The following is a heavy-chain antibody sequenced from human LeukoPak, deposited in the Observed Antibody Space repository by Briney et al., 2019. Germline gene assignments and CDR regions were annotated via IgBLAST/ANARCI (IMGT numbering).Heavy chain of an antibody. D-gene: IGHD6-19*01. CDR1: GFTFSSYS. J-gene: IGHJ3*02. Sequence: GGSLRLSCAASGFTFSSYSMNWVRQAPGKGLEWVSSISSSSSYIYYADSVKGRFTISRDNAKNSLYLQMNSLRAEDTAVYYCARDGIAVAGTRPDAFDIWGQGTMVTVSS. CDR3: ARDGIAVAGTRPDAFDI. V-gene: IGHV3-21*01. CDR2: ISSSSSYI.